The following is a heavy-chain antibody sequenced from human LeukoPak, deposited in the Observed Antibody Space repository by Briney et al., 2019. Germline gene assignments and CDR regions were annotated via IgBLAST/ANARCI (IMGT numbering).Heavy chain of an antibody. V-gene: IGHV1-18*01. Sequence: GASVKVSCKASGYTFSSYGITWVRQAPGQGLEWMGWISAYNGNINYEEKVQGRVTMTTDTSTSTAYMELRSLRSDDTAVYYCARGMSRVKGYCSGGSCQSLTVYDYWGQGTLVTVSS. CDR1: GYTFSSYG. D-gene: IGHD2-15*01. CDR2: ISAYNGNI. CDR3: ARGMSRVKGYCSGGSCQSLTVYDY. J-gene: IGHJ4*02.